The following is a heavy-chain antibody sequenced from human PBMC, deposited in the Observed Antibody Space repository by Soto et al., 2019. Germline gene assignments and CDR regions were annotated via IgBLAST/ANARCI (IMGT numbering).Heavy chain of an antibody. Sequence: PGGSLRLSCAASGFTFSSYAMSWVRQAPGKGLEWVSAISGSGGSTYYADSVKGRFTISRDNAKNTLYLQMNSLRAEDTAVYYCAKDLRYSRSPANYWGQGTLVTVSS. D-gene: IGHD6-13*01. V-gene: IGHV3-23*01. CDR1: GFTFSSYA. CDR3: AKDLRYSRSPANY. CDR2: ISGSGGST. J-gene: IGHJ4*02.